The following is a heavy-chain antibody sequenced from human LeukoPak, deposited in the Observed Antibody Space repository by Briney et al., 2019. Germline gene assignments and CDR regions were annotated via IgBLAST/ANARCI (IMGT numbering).Heavy chain of an antibody. CDR3: ARVEQEDYFDY. CDR2: INTDGSST. Sequence: AGGSLRLSCAASGFTFSSYAMSWVRQAPGKGLVWVSRINTDGSSTSYADSVKGRFTISRDNAKNTLYLQMNSLRAEDTAVYYCARVEQEDYFDYWGQGTLVTVSS. J-gene: IGHJ4*02. D-gene: IGHD1/OR15-1a*01. CDR1: GFTFSSYA. V-gene: IGHV3-74*01.